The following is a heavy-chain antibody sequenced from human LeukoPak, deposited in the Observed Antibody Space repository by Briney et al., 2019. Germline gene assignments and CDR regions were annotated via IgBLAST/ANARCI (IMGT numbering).Heavy chain of an antibody. V-gene: IGHV4-59*01. CDR3: ARWTGSYASGFDY. CDR2: IYYSGST. D-gene: IGHD1-26*01. Sequence: SETLSLTCTVSGGSISSYYWSWIRQPQGKGLEGIGYIYYSGSTNYNPSLKSRVTISVDTSKNQFSLKLSSVTAADTAVYYCARWTGSYASGFDYWGQGTLVSVSS. J-gene: IGHJ4*02. CDR1: GGSISSYY.